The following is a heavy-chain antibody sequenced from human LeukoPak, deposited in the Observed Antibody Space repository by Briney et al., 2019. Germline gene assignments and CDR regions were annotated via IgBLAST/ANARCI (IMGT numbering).Heavy chain of an antibody. D-gene: IGHD2-2*02. CDR1: GFTFNSYG. CDR2: ISSSSDAI. CDR3: ARGVVVPAAISDAFDI. Sequence: PGGSLRLSCAASGFTFNSYGMNWVRQAPGKGLEWLSYISSSSDAIYYADSVKGRFTISRDNAKNSLYLQMNSLRAEDTAVYHCARGVVVPAAISDAFDIWGQGTMVTVSS. J-gene: IGHJ3*02. V-gene: IGHV3-48*01.